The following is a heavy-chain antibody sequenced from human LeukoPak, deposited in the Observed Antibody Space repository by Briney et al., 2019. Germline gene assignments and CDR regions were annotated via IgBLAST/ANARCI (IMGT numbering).Heavy chain of an antibody. V-gene: IGHV3-7*01. CDR1: GFTFRTSW. D-gene: IGHD6-19*01. CDR2: INPDGSEK. CDR3: ARDRGYSSFDY. Sequence: AGSLRLSCGASGFTFRTSWMNWVRQAPGKGLEWVASINPDGSEKYSVDSVKGRFTISRDNAKNSLYLQMNSLRAEDTAVYYCARDRGYSSFDYWGQGTLVTVSS. J-gene: IGHJ4*02.